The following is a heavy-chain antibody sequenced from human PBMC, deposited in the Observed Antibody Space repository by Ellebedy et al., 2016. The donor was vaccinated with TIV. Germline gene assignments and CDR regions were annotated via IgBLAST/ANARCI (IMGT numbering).Heavy chain of an antibody. J-gene: IGHJ4*02. CDR1: GYPFIGYY. V-gene: IGHV1-2*02. D-gene: IGHD3-10*01. Sequence: ASVKVSCXASGYPFIGYYIHWVRQAPGQGLEWMGWVNPDSGATNFAQKFQGRVTMTRDTSINTAYMELTSLKSDDTAVYYCVRGSDAPGSYDYWGQGTLVTVSS. CDR3: VRGSDAPGSYDY. CDR2: VNPDSGAT.